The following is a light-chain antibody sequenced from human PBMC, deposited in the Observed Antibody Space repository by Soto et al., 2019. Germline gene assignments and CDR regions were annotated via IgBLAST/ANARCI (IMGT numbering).Light chain of an antibody. CDR1: QSVNTN. V-gene: IGKV3D-15*01. CDR3: QQYNNWPRT. J-gene: IGKJ1*01. Sequence: EIVLTQSPGTLSVSPGERATLSCRASQSVNTNVAWYQQEPGQAPRLLIYGASTRATGIPARFSGSVSGTEFALTISSLQSEDFAVYYCQQYNNWPRTFGQGTKVEIK. CDR2: GAS.